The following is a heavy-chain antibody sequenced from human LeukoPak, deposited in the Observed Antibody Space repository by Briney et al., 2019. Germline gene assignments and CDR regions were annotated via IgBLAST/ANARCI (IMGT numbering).Heavy chain of an antibody. Sequence: SETLSLTCTVSGASISSYYWSWIRQPPGKGLEWIGYIYNSGSTIYNPSLKSRVTISVDTSKNQYSLKLTSVTAADTAVYYCVRDRELTYWGQGTLVTVSS. CDR1: GASISSYY. V-gene: IGHV4-59*01. CDR2: IYNSGST. D-gene: IGHD1-26*01. CDR3: VRDRELTY. J-gene: IGHJ4*02.